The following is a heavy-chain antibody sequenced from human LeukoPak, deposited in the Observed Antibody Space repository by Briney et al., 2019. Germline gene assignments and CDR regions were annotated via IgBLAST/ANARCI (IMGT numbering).Heavy chain of an antibody. Sequence: GESLRLSCAASGFTVRTYCLSWVRQVPGKGLEWVSTIYNSGSTYYADSVKGRFTISRDNSKNTLYLQMNSLRAEDTAVYYCARSGGHVFDYWGQGTLVTVSS. J-gene: IGHJ4*02. D-gene: IGHD3-10*02. CDR1: GFTVRTYC. V-gene: IGHV3-53*01. CDR2: IYNSGST. CDR3: ARSGGHVFDY.